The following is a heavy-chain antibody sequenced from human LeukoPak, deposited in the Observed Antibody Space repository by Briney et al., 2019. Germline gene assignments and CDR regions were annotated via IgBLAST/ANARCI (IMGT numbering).Heavy chain of an antibody. D-gene: IGHD1-7*01. Sequence: GGSLRLSCAASGFTFSSYGMHWVRQAPGKGLEWVAVISYDGSNKYYADSVKGRFTISRDNSKNTLYLQMNSLRAEDTAVYYCASGTTLFGYWGQGTLVTVSS. CDR1: GFTFSSYG. V-gene: IGHV3-30*03. CDR3: ASGTTLFGY. J-gene: IGHJ4*02. CDR2: ISYDGSNK.